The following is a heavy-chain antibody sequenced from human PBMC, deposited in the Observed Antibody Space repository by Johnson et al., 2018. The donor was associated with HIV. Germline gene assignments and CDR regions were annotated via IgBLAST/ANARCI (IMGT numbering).Heavy chain of an antibody. CDR3: ARVSSGGAFDI. D-gene: IGHD3-22*01. J-gene: IGHJ3*02. Sequence: VQLVESGGGVVQPGGSLRLSCAASGFTFSSYDMHWVRQATGKGLEWVSAIGTAGNTYYPGSVKGRFTISRENAKNSLYLQMNSLRAGDTAVYYCARVSSGGAFDIWGQGTMVTVS. CDR1: GFTFSSYD. CDR2: IGTAGNT. V-gene: IGHV3-13*01.